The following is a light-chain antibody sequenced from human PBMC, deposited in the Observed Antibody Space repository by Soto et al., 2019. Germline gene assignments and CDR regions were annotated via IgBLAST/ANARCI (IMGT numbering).Light chain of an antibody. CDR1: QGIKKD. V-gene: IGKV1-17*01. Sequence: DIQMTQSPSSLSATVGDRVTITFRASQGIKKDLSWYQQKPGKAPKRLNYAASSLQSGVPSRFSGSGSGTEFTLTISSLQPEDFATYYCLQHNSYPPTFGPGTKVDIK. CDR3: LQHNSYPPT. CDR2: AAS. J-gene: IGKJ3*01.